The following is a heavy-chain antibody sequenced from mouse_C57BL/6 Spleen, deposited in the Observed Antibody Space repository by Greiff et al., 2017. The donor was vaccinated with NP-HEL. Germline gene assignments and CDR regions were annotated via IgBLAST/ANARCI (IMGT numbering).Heavy chain of an antibody. V-gene: IGHV1-15*01. CDR1: GYTFTDYE. Sequence: QVQLQQSGAELVRPGASVTLSCKASGYTFTDYEMHWVKQTPVHGLEWIGAIDPETGGTAYNQKFKGKAILTADKSSSTAYMELRSLTSEDSAVYYCTRSRGYGPYYFDYWGQGTTLTVSS. CDR2: IDPETGGT. D-gene: IGHD1-1*02. CDR3: TRSRGYGPYYFDY. J-gene: IGHJ2*01.